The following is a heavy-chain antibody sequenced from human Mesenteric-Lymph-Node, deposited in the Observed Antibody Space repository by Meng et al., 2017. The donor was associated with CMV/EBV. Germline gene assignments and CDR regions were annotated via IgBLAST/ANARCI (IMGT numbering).Heavy chain of an antibody. CDR2: ITESGST. J-gene: IGHJ4*02. Sequence: LTGAVYGGSVSGYYWSWIRQSPEKGLEWLGEITESGSTAYNPSLKSRVTISVDTSKNQFSLNLSSVTATDTAVYYCARHDYWRSADYWGQGTLVTVSS. D-gene: IGHD3-3*01. CDR1: GGSVSGYY. V-gene: IGHV4-34*01. CDR3: ARHDYWRSADY.